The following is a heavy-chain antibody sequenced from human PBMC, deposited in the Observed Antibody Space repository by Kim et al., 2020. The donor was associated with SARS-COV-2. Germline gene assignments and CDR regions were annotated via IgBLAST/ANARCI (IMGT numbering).Heavy chain of an antibody. CDR1: GESFGDYY. J-gene: IGHJ4*02. CDR3: ARHGGFDFRY. V-gene: IGHV4-34*01. Sequence: SETLSLTCVLYGESFGDYYWSWIRQPPGKGLEWIGQKHHSGGADYNPSLKSRVTISEDTSKKQLSLKLTSVTAADTAVYFCARHGGFDFRYWGLGTLVTVSS. D-gene: IGHD5-12*01. CDR2: KHHSGGA.